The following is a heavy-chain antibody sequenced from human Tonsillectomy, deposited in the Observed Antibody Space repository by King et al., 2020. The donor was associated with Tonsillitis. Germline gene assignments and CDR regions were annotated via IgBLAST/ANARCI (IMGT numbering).Heavy chain of an antibody. CDR3: ARDKRELALDY. Sequence: VQLVESGGGLVQPGGSLRLSCAASGFTFSSYTMNWVHQAPGKGLEWVSYISSTSSTIFYADSVKGRFTISRDNAKNSLYLKMNSLRAEDTAVYYCARDKRELALDYWGQGTLVTVSS. CDR2: ISSTSSTI. D-gene: IGHD1-26*01. J-gene: IGHJ4*02. V-gene: IGHV3-48*01. CDR1: GFTFSSYT.